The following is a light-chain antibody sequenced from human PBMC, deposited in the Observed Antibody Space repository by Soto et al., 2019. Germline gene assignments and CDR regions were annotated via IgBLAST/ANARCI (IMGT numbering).Light chain of an antibody. CDR1: SSDVGSYNR. CDR2: EVS. J-gene: IGLJ2*01. V-gene: IGLV2-18*02. Sequence: QSVLTQPPSVSGSPGQSVTISCTGTSSDVGSYNRVSWYQQPPGTAPKLMIYEVSNRPSGVPDRFSGSKSGNTASLTISGLQAEDEADYYCSSYTSSSTLVFGGGTK. CDR3: SSYTSSSTLV.